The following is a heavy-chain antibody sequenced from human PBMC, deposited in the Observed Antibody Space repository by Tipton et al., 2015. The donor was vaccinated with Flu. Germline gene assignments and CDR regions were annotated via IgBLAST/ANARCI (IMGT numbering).Heavy chain of an antibody. CDR3: ARSSYSSSWFFDY. CDR1: GFIFSSYW. Sequence: VQLVQSGGGLVQPGGSLRLSCAASGFIFSSYWMSWVRQAPGKGLEWVASINKDGSEKYYVDSVKGRFTISRDNAKNSLYLQMNSLRAEDTAVYLCARSSYSSSWFFDYWGQGTLVTVSS. CDR2: INKDGSEK. J-gene: IGHJ4*02. D-gene: IGHD6-13*01. V-gene: IGHV3-7*01.